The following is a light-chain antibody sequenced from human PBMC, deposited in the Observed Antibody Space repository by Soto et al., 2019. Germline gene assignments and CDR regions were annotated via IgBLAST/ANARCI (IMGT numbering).Light chain of an antibody. CDR2: EVT. CDR1: SSDVGAYNF. J-gene: IGLJ1*01. CDR3: TSSTSDSLYV. Sequence: QSALTQPASVSGSPGQSITISCTGTSSDVGAYNFVSWYQHHPGRAPKLIIYEVTIRPSGVSNRFSGSKSGNTASLTISGLLAEDEADYFCTSSTSDSLYVFGSGTKVTVL. V-gene: IGLV2-14*01.